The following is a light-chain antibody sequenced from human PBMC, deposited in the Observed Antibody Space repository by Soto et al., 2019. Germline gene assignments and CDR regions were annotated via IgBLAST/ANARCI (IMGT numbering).Light chain of an antibody. CDR2: QDS. V-gene: IGLV3-1*01. Sequence: SYELTQPPSVSVSPGQTASITCSGDKLGEKYACWYQQKPGQSPVLVIYQDSKRPSGIPERFSGSNSGNTATLTISGTQPMDEADYYCQAWDSSIVVFGGGTKLTVL. J-gene: IGLJ2*01. CDR1: KLGEKY. CDR3: QAWDSSIVV.